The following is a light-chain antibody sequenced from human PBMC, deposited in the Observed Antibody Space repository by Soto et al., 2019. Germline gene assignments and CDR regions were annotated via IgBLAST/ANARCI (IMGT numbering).Light chain of an antibody. J-gene: IGLJ3*02. CDR1: SSDVGAYNY. CDR2: DVN. Sequence: QSALTQPASVSGSPGQSITISCTGTSSDVGAYNYVSWCQHHPGKAPKLIIYDVNNRPSGVSNRFSGSKSGNTASLTISGLQADDEAYYYCTSYTTSRTGVFGGGTKLTVL. CDR3: TSYTTSRTGV. V-gene: IGLV2-14*03.